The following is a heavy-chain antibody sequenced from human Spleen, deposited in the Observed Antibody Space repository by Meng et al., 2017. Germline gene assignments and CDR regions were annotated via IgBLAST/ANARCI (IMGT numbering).Heavy chain of an antibody. V-gene: IGHV1-18*04. CDR3: ARAAEYCGGDCFSSWFDP. CDR2: ISAYNGNT. J-gene: IGHJ5*02. Sequence: QGQLVQPGDEVKKPGASVKVSCKASGYTFSSYHITWVRQAPGQGLEWMGRISAYNGNTNFAQKVQGRVTMTTDTSTSTAYMELGSLRSEDTAVYYCARAAEYCGGDCFSSWFDPWGQGTLVTVSS. CDR1: GYTFSSYH. D-gene: IGHD2-21*02.